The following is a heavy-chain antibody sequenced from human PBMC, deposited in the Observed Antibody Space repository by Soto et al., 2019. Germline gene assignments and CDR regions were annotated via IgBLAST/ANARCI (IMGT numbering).Heavy chain of an antibody. CDR1: GFTFSSYS. Sequence: PGGSLRLSCAASGFTFSSYSMNWVRQAPGKGLEWVSSISSSSSYIYYADSVKGRFTISRDNAKNSLYLQMNSLRAEDTAVYYCARGQDITIFGVVHYDYWGQGTLVTVSS. CDR2: ISSSSSYI. CDR3: ARGQDITIFGVVHYDY. J-gene: IGHJ4*02. V-gene: IGHV3-21*01. D-gene: IGHD3-3*01.